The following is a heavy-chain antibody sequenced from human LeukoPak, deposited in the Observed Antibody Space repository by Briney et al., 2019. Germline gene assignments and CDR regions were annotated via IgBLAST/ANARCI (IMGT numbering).Heavy chain of an antibody. D-gene: IGHD3-10*01. Sequence: PGGSLRLSCAASGFTFSDYNMRWIRQAPGKGLEWVSSISRSGSTKYYADSVKGRFTISRDNAKNSLFLQMNSLRAEDTAVYYCAKVPWSSVTILDYWGQGTLVTVSS. V-gene: IGHV3-11*04. CDR3: AKVPWSSVTILDY. CDR1: GFTFSDYN. CDR2: ISRSGSTK. J-gene: IGHJ4*02.